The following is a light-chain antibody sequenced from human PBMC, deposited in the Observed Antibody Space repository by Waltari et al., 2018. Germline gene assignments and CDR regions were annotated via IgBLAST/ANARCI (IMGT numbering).Light chain of an antibody. J-gene: IGLJ3*02. CDR2: STN. CDR3: AAWDGSQFARV. V-gene: IGLV1-44*01. CDR1: SSIIGSAT. Sequence: QSVLTQPPSASGTPGQRVIISCSGSSSIIGSATATWYQQLPGTAPRLLIYSTNQRPSGVPDRFSGSKSGTSAFLAISGLQSEDESDYYCAAWDGSQFARVFGGGTKLSVL.